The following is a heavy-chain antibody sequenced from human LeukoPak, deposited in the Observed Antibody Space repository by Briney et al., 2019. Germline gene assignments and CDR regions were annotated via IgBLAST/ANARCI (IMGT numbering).Heavy chain of an antibody. J-gene: IGHJ5*02. D-gene: IGHD1-26*01. CDR2: INPTGGST. CDR3: ARDNSVGDNAWWFDP. CDR1: GYTFTSYY. V-gene: IGHV1-46*01. Sequence: GASVKVSCKASGYTFTSYYMHWVRQAPGQGLEWTGLINPTGGSTGYAQKFQGRVTMTRDMSTSTDYMELSSLRSEDTDIYYCARDNSVGDNAWWFDPWGQGTLVTVSS.